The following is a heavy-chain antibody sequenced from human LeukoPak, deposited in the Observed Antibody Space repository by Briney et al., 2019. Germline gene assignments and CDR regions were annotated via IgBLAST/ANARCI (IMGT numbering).Heavy chain of an antibody. V-gene: IGHV3-33*01. CDR3: ARAPYCGGDCYTQLDY. Sequence: GSLRLSCAASGFTFSSYGMHWVRQAPGKGLEWVAVIWYDGSNKYYADSVKGRFTISRDNSKNTLYLQMNSLRAEDTAVYYCARAPYCGGDCYTQLDYWGQGTLVTVSS. J-gene: IGHJ4*02. CDR1: GFTFSSYG. D-gene: IGHD2-21*02. CDR2: IWYDGSNK.